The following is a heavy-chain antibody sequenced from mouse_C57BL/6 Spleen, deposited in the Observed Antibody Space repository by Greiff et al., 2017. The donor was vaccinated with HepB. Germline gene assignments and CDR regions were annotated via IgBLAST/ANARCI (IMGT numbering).Heavy chain of an antibody. D-gene: IGHD2-1*01. CDR2: ISGGGGNT. CDR1: GFTFSSYT. V-gene: IGHV5-9*01. Sequence: EVQLVESGGGLVKPGGSLKLSCAASGFTFSSYTMSWVRQTPEKRLEWVATISGGGGNTYYPDSVKCRFTISRDNSKNTLYLQMRSLRSEDTALYYCASYGNYDWYFDFWGTGTTVTVSS. CDR3: ASYGNYDWYFDF. J-gene: IGHJ1*03.